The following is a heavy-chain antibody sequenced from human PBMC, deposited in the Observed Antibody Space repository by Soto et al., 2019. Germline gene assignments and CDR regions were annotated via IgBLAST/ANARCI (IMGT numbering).Heavy chain of an antibody. J-gene: IGHJ6*02. D-gene: IGHD5-18*01. V-gene: IGHV1-69*06. Sequence: QVQLVQSGAEVKKPGSSVKVSCKASGGTFSSYAISWVRQAPGQGLEWMGGVIPIFGTANYAQKFQGRVTITADKSTSTAYMELSSLGSEDTAVYYCARVGRAAMGIIPTYCYGMDVWGQGTTVTGSS. CDR2: VIPIFGTA. CDR3: ARVGRAAMGIIPTYCYGMDV. CDR1: GGTFSSYA.